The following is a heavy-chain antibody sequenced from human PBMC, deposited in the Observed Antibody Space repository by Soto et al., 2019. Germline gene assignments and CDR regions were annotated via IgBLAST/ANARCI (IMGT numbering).Heavy chain of an antibody. Sequence: SETLSLTCAVSGGSIISGGYSWSWIRQPPGKGLEWIGYIYHSGSTYYNPSLKSRVTISVDRSKNQFSLKLSSVTAADTAVYYCARTPDIWGQGTMVTVS. CDR1: GGSIISGGYS. J-gene: IGHJ3*02. CDR3: ARTPDI. V-gene: IGHV4-30-2*01. CDR2: IYHSGST.